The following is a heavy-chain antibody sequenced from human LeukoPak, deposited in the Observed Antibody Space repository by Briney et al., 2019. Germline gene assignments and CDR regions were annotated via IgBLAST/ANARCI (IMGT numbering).Heavy chain of an antibody. V-gene: IGHV3-20*04. CDR3: ARARGYYDSSGYYGAWSQTYYFDY. D-gene: IGHD3-22*01. CDR2: INWNGGST. Sequence: PGRSLRLSCAASGFTFDDYGMSWVRQAPGKGLEWVSGINWNGGSTGYADSVKGRFTISRDNAKNSLYLQMNSLRAEDTALYYCARARGYYDSSGYYGAWSQTYYFDYWGQGTLVTVSS. J-gene: IGHJ4*02. CDR1: GFTFDDYG.